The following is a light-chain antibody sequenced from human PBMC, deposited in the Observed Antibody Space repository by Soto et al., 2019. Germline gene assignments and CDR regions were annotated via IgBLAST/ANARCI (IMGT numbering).Light chain of an antibody. CDR2: NNH. CDR1: SSNIGAGYD. V-gene: IGLV1-40*01. J-gene: IGLJ2*01. CDR3: QSYDGTLTGVI. Sequence: QSVLRQPPSVSGAPGQSVTISCTGTSSNIGAGYDIHWYQQPPGTAPKLVIYNNHNRPSGVPDRFSGSKSGTSGSLAITGLQAEDEADYFCQSYDGTLTGVIFGGGTKLTVL.